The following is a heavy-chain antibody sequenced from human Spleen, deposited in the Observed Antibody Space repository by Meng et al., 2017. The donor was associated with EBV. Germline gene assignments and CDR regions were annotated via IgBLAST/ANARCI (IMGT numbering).Heavy chain of an antibody. CDR1: GGSISSSDYY. J-gene: IGHJ5*02. Sequence: LPCPGSAPGLVTPSETLSLTCTVSGGSISSSDYYWAWIRQTPGKGLEWIGNIFYTGKAFYNPSLESRVIMSVDTSNNQFSLKVRSVTAADTAVYYCATGPARIVVGGTLWLDPWGQGTLVTVSS. V-gene: IGHV4-39*07. CDR2: IFYTGKA. CDR3: ATGPARIVVGGTLWLDP. D-gene: IGHD3-22*01.